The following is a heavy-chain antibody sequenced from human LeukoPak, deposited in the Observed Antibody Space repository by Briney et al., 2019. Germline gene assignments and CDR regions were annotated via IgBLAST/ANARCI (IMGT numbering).Heavy chain of an antibody. CDR2: LNDSGST. Sequence: SETLSLTCAVYGGSFSGYYWSWIRQPPEKGLERIGDLNDSGSTNYNPPLKSRVIISVEKSKNRLSLKLTSVTAAATAVYYCAGGLGYWGNSDLFDPGGQGTVVSV. D-gene: IGHD4-23*01. J-gene: IGHJ5*02. CDR1: GGSFSGYY. CDR3: AGGLGYWGNSDLFDP. V-gene: IGHV4-34*01.